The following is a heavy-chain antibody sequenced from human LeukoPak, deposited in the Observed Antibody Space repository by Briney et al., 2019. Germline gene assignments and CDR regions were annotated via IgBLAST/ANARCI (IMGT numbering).Heavy chain of an antibody. CDR2: IKQDGTET. D-gene: IGHD2/OR15-2a*01. Sequence: PGGSLRLSCAASGFTFSGYWMSWVRQAPGKGLEWVANIKQDGTETYYVDSVKGRFTISRDNAKSSLYLQMNSLRAEDTAVYYCARERIFPYWGQGTLVTVSS. CDR1: GFTFSGYW. CDR3: ARERIFPY. J-gene: IGHJ4*02. V-gene: IGHV3-7*01.